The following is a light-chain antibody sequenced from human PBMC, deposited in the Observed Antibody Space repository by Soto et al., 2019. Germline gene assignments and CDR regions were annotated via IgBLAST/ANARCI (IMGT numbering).Light chain of an antibody. Sequence: DIVMTQSPDSLAVSLGERATINCKSSQSVFYTSNNKDCLAWYQQKPGQPPKLLISWASTRESGVPDRFSGSGSGTDFTLTISSLQAEDVAVYYCQQYYSPLTFGGGTKVEIK. CDR2: WAS. V-gene: IGKV4-1*01. CDR1: QSVFYTSNNKDC. J-gene: IGKJ4*01. CDR3: QQYYSPLT.